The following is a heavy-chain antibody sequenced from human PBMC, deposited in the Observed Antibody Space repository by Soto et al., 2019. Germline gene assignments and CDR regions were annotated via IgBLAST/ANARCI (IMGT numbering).Heavy chain of an antibody. J-gene: IGHJ6*03. V-gene: IGHV3-21*01. CDR3: ARGVWDYYYYMDV. CDR1: GFTFSSYS. D-gene: IGHD6-6*01. CDR2: ISSSSSYI. Sequence: GGSLRLSCAASGFTFSSYSMNWVRQAPGKGLEWVSSISSSSSYIYYADSVKGRFTISRDNAKNSLYLQMNSLRAEDTAVYYCARGVWDYYYYMDVWGKGTTVTVSS.